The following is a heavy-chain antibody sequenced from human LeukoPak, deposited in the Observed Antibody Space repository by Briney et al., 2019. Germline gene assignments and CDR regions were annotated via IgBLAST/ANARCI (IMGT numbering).Heavy chain of an antibody. CDR3: ARGRGWNLDY. CDR2: IHSDGRTT. V-gene: IGHV3-74*01. D-gene: IGHD6-19*01. Sequence: GGSLRLSCAPSGFTFRIYWMHWVRQAPGKGLVWVSLIHSDGRTTNYADSVKGRFTISRDNAKNTLFLQMNSLRADATAVYYCARGRGWNLDYWGQGTLVTVSS. J-gene: IGHJ4*02. CDR1: GFTFRIYW.